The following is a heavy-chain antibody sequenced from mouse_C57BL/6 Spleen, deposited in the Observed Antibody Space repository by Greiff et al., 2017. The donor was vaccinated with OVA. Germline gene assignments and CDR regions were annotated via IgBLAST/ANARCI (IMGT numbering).Heavy chain of an antibody. J-gene: IGHJ2*01. CDR3: ARGEAYYSNFNFDY. CDR2: IYPGSGST. V-gene: IGHV1-55*01. CDR1: VYTFTSYW. Sequence: QVQLQQPGAELVKPGASVKMSCKASVYTFTSYWITWVKQRPGQGLEWIGDIYPGSGSTNYNEKFKSKATLTVDTSSSTAYMQLSSLTSEDSAVYYCARGEAYYSNFNFDYWGQGTTLTVSS. D-gene: IGHD2-5*01.